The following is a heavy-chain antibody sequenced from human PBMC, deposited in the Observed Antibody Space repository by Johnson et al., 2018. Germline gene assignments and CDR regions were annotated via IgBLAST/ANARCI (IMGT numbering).Heavy chain of an antibody. Sequence: VQLVESGAEVKKHGSTRMVACNASRGTFSSYAISWVRQAPGQGIEWMGGIITILGTANYAQKFQGRVTLNAEESTSPAYMELRSLRSEDTAVYYCASAYCGGDCYSYDGMDVWGQGTTVTVSS. D-gene: IGHD2-21*02. CDR1: RGTFSSYA. CDR2: IITILGTA. V-gene: IGHV1-69*01. J-gene: IGHJ6*02. CDR3: ASAYCGGDCYSYDGMDV.